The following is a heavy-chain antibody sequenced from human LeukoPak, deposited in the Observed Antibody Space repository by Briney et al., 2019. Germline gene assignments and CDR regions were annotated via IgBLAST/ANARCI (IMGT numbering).Heavy chain of an antibody. CDR3: ARGMAAAYDYNWFDS. CDR1: GGSISSYD. V-gene: IGHV4-4*07. J-gene: IGHJ5*01. CDR2: IYASGNT. D-gene: IGHD5-12*01. Sequence: PSETLSLTCTVSGGSISSYDWSWIRQPAGKGPEWIGRIYASGNTRYNPSLKSRLTMSVDTSKNQLSLKLSSVTAADTATYFCARGMAAAYDYNWFDSWGQGTLVTVSS.